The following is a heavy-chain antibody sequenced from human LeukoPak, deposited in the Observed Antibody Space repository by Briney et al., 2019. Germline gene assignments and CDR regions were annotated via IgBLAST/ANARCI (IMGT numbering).Heavy chain of an antibody. CDR2: IYYSGST. CDR3: ARSYSLDY. V-gene: IGHV4-39*01. Sequence: SETLSLTCTVSGGSLSSSSYYWGWIRQPPGKGLEWIGSIYYSGSTYYNPSLNSRVTISVDTSKNQLSLRLYSVTAADTAVYYCARSYSLDYWGQGTLVTVSS. CDR1: GGSLSSSSYY. J-gene: IGHJ4*02. D-gene: IGHD2-21*01.